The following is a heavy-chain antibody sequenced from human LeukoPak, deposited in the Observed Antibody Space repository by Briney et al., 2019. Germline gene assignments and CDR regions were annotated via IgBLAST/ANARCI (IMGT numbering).Heavy chain of an antibody. D-gene: IGHD2-15*01. J-gene: IGHJ4*02. CDR3: AKDNYSRGYFDY. Sequence: GGSLRLSCAASGFTFSSYAMSWVRQAPGKGLEWVSATSGSGGSTYYADSVKGRFTISRDNSKNTLYLQMNSLRAEDTAVYYCAKDNYSRGYFDYWGQGTLVTVSS. CDR2: TSGSGGST. CDR1: GFTFSSYA. V-gene: IGHV3-23*01.